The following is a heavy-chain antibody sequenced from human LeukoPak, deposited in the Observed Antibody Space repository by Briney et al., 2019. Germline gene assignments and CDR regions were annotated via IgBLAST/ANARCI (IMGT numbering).Heavy chain of an antibody. V-gene: IGHV4-4*09. J-gene: IGHJ6*03. CDR2: IYTSGST. Sequence: PSETLSLTCTVSGVSISNYYWSWIRQPPGKGLEWIGYIYTSGSTNYNPSLKSRVTISVDTSKTQFSLRLSSVTAADTAVYYCARLFSYYMDVWGKGTTVTVSS. CDR3: ARLFSYYMDV. CDR1: GVSISNYY.